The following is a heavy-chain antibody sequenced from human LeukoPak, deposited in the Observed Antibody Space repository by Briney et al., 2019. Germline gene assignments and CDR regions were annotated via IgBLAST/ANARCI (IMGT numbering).Heavy chain of an antibody. CDR3: ARVEGYYYDSSGYFVRPYYFDY. J-gene: IGHJ4*02. CDR1: GFTFDDYG. V-gene: IGHV3-20*04. CDR2: INWNGGST. D-gene: IGHD3-22*01. Sequence: GSLRLSCAASGFTFDDYGMSWVRQAPGKGLEWVSGINWNGGSTGYADSVKGRFTISRDNAKNSLYLQMNSLRAEDTALYYCARVEGYYYDSSGYFVRPYYFDYWGQGTLVTVSS.